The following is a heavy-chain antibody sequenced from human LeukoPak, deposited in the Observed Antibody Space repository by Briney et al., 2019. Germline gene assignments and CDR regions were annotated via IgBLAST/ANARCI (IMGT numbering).Heavy chain of an antibody. V-gene: IGHV3-23*01. CDR2: ISGSGGST. Sequence: GGSLRLSCAASGFTFSSYWMSWVRQAPGKGLEWVSAISGSGGSTYYADSVKGRFTISRDNSKNTLYLQMNSLRAEDTAVYHCASPAQQWRWYYFDYWGQGTLVTVSS. J-gene: IGHJ4*02. CDR3: ASPAQQWRWYYFDY. CDR1: GFTFSSYW. D-gene: IGHD6-19*01.